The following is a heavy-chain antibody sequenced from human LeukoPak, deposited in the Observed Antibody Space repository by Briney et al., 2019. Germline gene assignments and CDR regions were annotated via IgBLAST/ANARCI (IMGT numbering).Heavy chain of an antibody. J-gene: IGHJ5*02. Sequence: GGSLRLSCAVSGFTFSSYWMSWVRQAPGKGLEWVANIKQDGSEKYYVDSVKGRFTISRDNAKNSLYLQMNSLRAEDTAVYYCARGLIQLWLGDWFDPWGQGTLVTVSS. D-gene: IGHD5-18*01. CDR1: GFTFSSYW. CDR3: ARGLIQLWLGDWFDP. V-gene: IGHV3-7*01. CDR2: IKQDGSEK.